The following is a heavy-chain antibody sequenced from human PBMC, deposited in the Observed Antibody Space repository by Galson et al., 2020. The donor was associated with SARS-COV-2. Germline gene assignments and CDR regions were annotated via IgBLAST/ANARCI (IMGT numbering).Heavy chain of an antibody. J-gene: IGHJ3*02. D-gene: IGHD3-16*01. V-gene: IGHV3-64D*08. CDR2: ISSNGGST. Sequence: GESLKISCSASGFTFSSYAMHWVRQAPGKGLEYVSAISSNGGSTYYADSVKGRFTISRDNSKNTLYLQMSSLRAEDTAVYYCVKEGVLHAFDIWGQGTMVTVSS. CDR3: VKEGVLHAFDI. CDR1: GFTFSSYA.